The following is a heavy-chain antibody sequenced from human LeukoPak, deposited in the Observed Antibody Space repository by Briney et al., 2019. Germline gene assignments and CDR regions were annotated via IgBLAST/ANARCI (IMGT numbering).Heavy chain of an antibody. V-gene: IGHV4-34*01. Sequence: SETLSLTCAVYGGSFSVYYWSWIRQPPGKGLEWIGEINHSGSTNYNPSLKSRVTISVDTSKNQFSLKLSSVTAADTAVYYCARGGEQLYRFDHWGQGTLVTVSS. J-gene: IGHJ5*02. CDR3: ARGGEQLYRFDH. D-gene: IGHD6-6*01. CDR2: INHSGST. CDR1: GGSFSVYY.